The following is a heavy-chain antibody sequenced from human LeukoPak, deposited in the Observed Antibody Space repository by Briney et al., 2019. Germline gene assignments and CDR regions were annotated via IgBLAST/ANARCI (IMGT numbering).Heavy chain of an antibody. CDR3: VREDTPATANY. Sequence: GGSLRLSCAASGFNFANRAMSWVRQTPGKGLEWVSAISGGGDITYYADSVTGRFTISRDNSKDTLFLQMHSLRPGDTAVYYCVREDTPATANYWGQGTLVTISS. CDR2: ISGGGDIT. V-gene: IGHV3-23*01. CDR1: GFNFANRA. D-gene: IGHD2-21*02. J-gene: IGHJ4*02.